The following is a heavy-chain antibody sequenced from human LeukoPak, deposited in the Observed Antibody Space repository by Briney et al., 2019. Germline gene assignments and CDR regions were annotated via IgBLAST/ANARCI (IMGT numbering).Heavy chain of an antibody. CDR2: INSDGSST. Sequence: PGGSLGLSCAASGFTFSSYWMHWVRQAPGKGLVWVSRINSDGSSTSYADSVKGRFTISRDNAKNTLYLQMNSLRAEDTAVYHCARDRGSNDPIDYWGQGTLVTVSS. CDR1: GFTFSSYW. D-gene: IGHD2-15*01. J-gene: IGHJ4*02. V-gene: IGHV3-74*01. CDR3: ARDRGSNDPIDY.